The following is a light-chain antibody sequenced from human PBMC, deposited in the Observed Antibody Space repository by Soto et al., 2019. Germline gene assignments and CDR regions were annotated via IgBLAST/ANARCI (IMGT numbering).Light chain of an antibody. Sequence: QTVVTQPPSASGTPGQRVTIPCSGSNSNIGSNTVNRYQQLPGAAPKLLIYSNNQRPSGVPDRFSGSKSGTSASLAITGLQSEDEADYYCAGWDDSLNGVVFGGGTKLTVL. V-gene: IGLV1-44*01. CDR3: AGWDDSLNGVV. CDR1: NSNIGSNT. J-gene: IGLJ2*01. CDR2: SNN.